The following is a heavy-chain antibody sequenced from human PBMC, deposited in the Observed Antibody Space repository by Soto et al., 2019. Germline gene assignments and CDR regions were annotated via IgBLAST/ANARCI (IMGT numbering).Heavy chain of an antibody. CDR2: IKSKTDGGTT. CDR1: GFTFSNAW. J-gene: IGHJ6*02. CDR3: TTGFTMAGYYYYYGMDV. D-gene: IGHD3-10*01. V-gene: IGHV3-15*01. Sequence: GGSLRLSCAASGFTFSNAWMSWVRQAPGKGLEWVGRIKSKTDGGTTDYAAPVKGRFTISRDDSKNTLYLQMNSLKTEDTAVYYCTTGFTMAGYYYYYGMDVWGQGTTVTVSS.